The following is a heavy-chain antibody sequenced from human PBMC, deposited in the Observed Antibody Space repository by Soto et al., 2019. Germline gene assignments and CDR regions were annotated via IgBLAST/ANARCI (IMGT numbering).Heavy chain of an antibody. CDR1: CCYISGHY. CDR3: ARRSGYKFYYNYYGMDV. V-gene: IGHV4-59*05. Sequence: PSEPLSLTCTVACCYISGHYGRRIRKPQRNGLEWIGSISYSGTTYYNPSLKSRVTISVDTSKNQFSLKLSSVTAADTAVYYCARRSGYKFYYNYYGMDVWGLGTTVTVSS. J-gene: IGHJ6*02. CDR2: ISYSGTT. D-gene: IGHD3-22*01.